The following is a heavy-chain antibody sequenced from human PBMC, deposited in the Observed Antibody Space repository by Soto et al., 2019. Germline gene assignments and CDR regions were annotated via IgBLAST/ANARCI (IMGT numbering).Heavy chain of an antibody. V-gene: IGHV3-21*01. Sequence: EVQMVESGGGQVKPGGSLRLSCAASILTFSTDTMNWVRQAPGKGLEWVSSISSTGAYIYYADSVRGRFTISRDNAKNSLYLQMDSLRVEDTAVYYCARSLGSSWPYNWFDPWGQGTLVSVSS. CDR1: ILTFSTDT. CDR3: ARSLGSSWPYNWFDP. CDR2: ISSTGAYI. J-gene: IGHJ5*02. D-gene: IGHD6-13*01.